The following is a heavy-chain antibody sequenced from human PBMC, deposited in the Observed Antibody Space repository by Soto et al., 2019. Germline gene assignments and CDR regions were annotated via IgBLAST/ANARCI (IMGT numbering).Heavy chain of an antibody. CDR2: IWNDGSNK. Sequence: QVQLVESGGGVVQPGRSLRLSCAASGFTFSIYGMHWVRQAPGKGLEWVADIWNDGSNKYYGDSVKGRFTISRDNTKNTLYLLMNQLRADDTAVYYCARAVGPFDYWGQGTLVTVSS. D-gene: IGHD3-16*01. V-gene: IGHV3-33*01. J-gene: IGHJ4*02. CDR3: ARAVGPFDY. CDR1: GFTFSIYG.